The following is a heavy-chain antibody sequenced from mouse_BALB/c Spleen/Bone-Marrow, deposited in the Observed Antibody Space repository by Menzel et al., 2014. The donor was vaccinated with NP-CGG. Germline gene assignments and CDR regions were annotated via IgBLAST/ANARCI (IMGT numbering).Heavy chain of an antibody. J-gene: IGHJ2*01. CDR1: GYSFTSYW. D-gene: IGHD2-1*01. Sequence: EVKLQESGTVLARPGASVKMSCKASGYSFTSYWMYWVKQRPGQGLEWIGAIYPGNSDTSYNQKFKGKAKLTAVTSATTAYMELSSLTNEDSAVYFCTRKVYYGNPLDYWGQGTTLTVSS. CDR2: IYPGNSDT. V-gene: IGHV1-5*01. CDR3: TRKVYYGNPLDY.